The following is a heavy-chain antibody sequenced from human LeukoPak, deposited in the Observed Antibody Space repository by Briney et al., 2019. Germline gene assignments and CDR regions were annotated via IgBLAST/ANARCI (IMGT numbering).Heavy chain of an antibody. J-gene: IGHJ5*02. CDR3: ALLWFGGNWFDP. Sequence: ASVKVSCEASGGTFSSYTITWVRQAPGQGLEWMGRIIPMVSVSKYAENFQGRVTITADKSTNTAYMEMSSLRSEDTAIYYCALLWFGGNWFDPWGQGTLVTVSS. D-gene: IGHD3-10*01. CDR2: IIPMVSVS. V-gene: IGHV1-69*02. CDR1: GGTFSSYT.